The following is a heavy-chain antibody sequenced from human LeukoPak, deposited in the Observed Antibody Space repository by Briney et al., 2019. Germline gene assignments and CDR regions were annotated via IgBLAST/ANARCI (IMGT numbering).Heavy chain of an antibody. J-gene: IGHJ5*02. CDR3: ARDEGYCSTTSCYSPYNWFDP. CDR1: GYTFTSYG. Sequence: ASVKVSCKASGYTFTSYGISWVRQAPGQGLEWIGWISADNGNTNYAQKLQGRVTMTTDTSTSTAYMELRSLRSDDTAVYYCARDEGYCSTTSCYSPYNWFDPWGQGTLVTVSS. D-gene: IGHD2-2*01. V-gene: IGHV1-18*01. CDR2: ISADNGNT.